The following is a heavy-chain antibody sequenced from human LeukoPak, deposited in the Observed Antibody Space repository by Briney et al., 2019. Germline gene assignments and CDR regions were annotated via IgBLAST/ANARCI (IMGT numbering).Heavy chain of an antibody. CDR1: GFTFSSYG. CDR3: AKDDLVSDMVRGVMNY. J-gene: IGHJ4*02. V-gene: IGHV3-23*01. D-gene: IGHD3-10*01. Sequence: GGSLRLSCAASGFTFSSYGMSWVRQAPGKGLEWVSAISGSGGSTYYADSVKGRFTISRDNSKNTLYLQMNSLRAEDTAVYYCAKDDLVSDMVRGVMNYWGQGTLVTVSS. CDR2: ISGSGGST.